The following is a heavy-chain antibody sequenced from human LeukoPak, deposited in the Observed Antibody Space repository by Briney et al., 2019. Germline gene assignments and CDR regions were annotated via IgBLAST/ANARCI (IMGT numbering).Heavy chain of an antibody. CDR3: ARRGSTDY. CDR2: IKEDGSEK. J-gene: IGHJ4*02. Sequence: GGSLRLSCAASGFSFSGYWMTWVRQAPGKGLEWVANIKEDGSEKYYADFVKGRFTISKDNAKNSLDLQMNSLRAEDTAVYYCARRGSTDYWGQGTLVTVSS. CDR1: GFSFSGYW. D-gene: IGHD2/OR15-2a*01. V-gene: IGHV3-7*03.